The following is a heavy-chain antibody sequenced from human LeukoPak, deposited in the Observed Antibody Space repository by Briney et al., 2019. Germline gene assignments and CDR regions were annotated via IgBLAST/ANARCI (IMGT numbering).Heavy chain of an antibody. V-gene: IGHV3-30*04. J-gene: IGHJ4*02. D-gene: IGHD3-22*01. Sequence: GGSLRLSCAASGFTFSSYAMHWVRQAPGKGLEWVAVISYDGSNKYYADSVKGRFTISRDNSENTLYLQMNSLRAEDTAVYYCAKRRGDYFDSSGYFANFDYWGQGTLVTVSS. CDR3: AKRRGDYFDSSGYFANFDY. CDR2: ISYDGSNK. CDR1: GFTFSSYA.